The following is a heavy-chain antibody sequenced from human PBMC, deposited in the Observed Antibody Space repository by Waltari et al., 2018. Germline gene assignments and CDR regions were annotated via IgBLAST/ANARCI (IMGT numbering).Heavy chain of an antibody. CDR1: GGSISNIGYY. Sequence: QLQLQESGPGLVKPSETLSLTCTVSGGSISNIGYYWAWVRQPPGKGLEWIGTIYHSGTTYYNPSLESRVTISVDTSRNQFSLKLRSVTAADTAVYYCARHGGYFSNFDYWGQGTLVTVSS. CDR2: IYHSGTT. J-gene: IGHJ4*02. V-gene: IGHV4-39*01. D-gene: IGHD2-21*01. CDR3: ARHGGYFSNFDY.